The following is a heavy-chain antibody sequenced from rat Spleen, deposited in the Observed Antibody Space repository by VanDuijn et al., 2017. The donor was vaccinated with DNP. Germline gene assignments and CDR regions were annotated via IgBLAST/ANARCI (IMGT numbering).Heavy chain of an antibody. V-gene: IGHV2-43*01. CDR3: ASTLVNYCTRDQDYYYDGGYYPTMDA. D-gene: IGHD1-12*02. J-gene: IGHJ4*01. CDR1: GFSLSSYH. Sequence: QVQLKESGPGLVQPSQTLSLACTVSGFSLSSYHVHWVRQPSGKGLEWLGLIWTGGSTEYNSAHESRLSISRDTSKSQVFLKMNSLRTEDTATYYCASTLVNYCTRDQDYYYDGGYYPTMDAWGQGTSVTVSS. CDR2: IWTGGST.